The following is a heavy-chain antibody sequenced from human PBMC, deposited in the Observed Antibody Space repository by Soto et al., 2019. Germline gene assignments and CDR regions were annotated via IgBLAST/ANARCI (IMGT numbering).Heavy chain of an antibody. CDR2: IYHSGST. Sequence: SETLSLTCAVSGGSISSGGYSWSWIRQPPGKGLEWIGYIYHSGSTYYNPSLKSRVTISVDRSKNQFSLKLSSVTAADTAVYYCARERLWLLDYWGQGTLVTVSS. CDR1: GGSISSGGYS. J-gene: IGHJ4*02. CDR3: ARERLWLLDY. V-gene: IGHV4-30-2*01. D-gene: IGHD5-18*01.